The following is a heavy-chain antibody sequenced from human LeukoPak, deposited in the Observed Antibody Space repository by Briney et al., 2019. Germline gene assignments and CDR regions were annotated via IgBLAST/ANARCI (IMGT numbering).Heavy chain of an antibody. CDR2: ISGSGGST. D-gene: IGHD3-10*01. V-gene: IGHV3-23*01. CDR3: AKDWDYYGSGSYSDY. J-gene: IGHJ4*02. Sequence: SGGSLRLSCAASGFTFSSYAMRWVRQAPGKGLEWVSTISGSGGSTYYADSVKGRFTISRDNPKNTLYLQMNSLRAEDTAVYYCAKDWDYYGSGSYSDYWGQGTLVTVSS. CDR1: GFTFSSYA.